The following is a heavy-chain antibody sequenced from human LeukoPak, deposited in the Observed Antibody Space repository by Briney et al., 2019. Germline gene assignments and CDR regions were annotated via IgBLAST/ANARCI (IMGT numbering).Heavy chain of an antibody. D-gene: IGHD2/OR15-2a*01. V-gene: IGHV4-59*08. J-gene: IGHJ4*02. CDR2: IYYSGST. CDR1: GGSISSYY. CDR3: ARKNSHYFDY. Sequence: SETLSLTCTVSGGSISSYYWSWIRQPPGKGLEWIGYIYYSGSTNYNPSLKSRVTISVDTSKNQFSLKLSSVTAADTAVYYCARKNSHYFDYWGQGTLVTVSS.